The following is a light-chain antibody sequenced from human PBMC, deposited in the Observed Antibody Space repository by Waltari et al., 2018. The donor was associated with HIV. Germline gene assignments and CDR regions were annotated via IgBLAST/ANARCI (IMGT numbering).Light chain of an antibody. CDR1: NSNIGSND. J-gene: IGLJ2*01. CDR3: GTRDNDLGPVV. Sequence: SVLTQPPSKSAAPGQTVTISCTGHNSNIGSNDVSWYQQLPGASPRPIIYESTKRPSLISDRVSVSKSDTTATLDIAGLQPGDEAMYYCGTRDNDLGPVVLGGGTWVTVL. CDR2: EST. V-gene: IGLV1-51*02.